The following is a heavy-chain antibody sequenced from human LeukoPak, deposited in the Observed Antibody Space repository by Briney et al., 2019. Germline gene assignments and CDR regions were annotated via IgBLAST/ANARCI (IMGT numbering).Heavy chain of an antibody. CDR1: GGSISSGSYY. CDR2: IYTSGST. Sequence: PSQTLSLTCTVSGGSISSGSYYWSWIRQPAGKGLEWIGRIYTSGSTKYNPSLKSRVTISVDTSKNQFSLKLNSVTAADTAMYYCAKSGGYGLIDYWGQGTLVTVSS. D-gene: IGHD1-26*01. J-gene: IGHJ4*02. CDR3: AKSGGYGLIDY. V-gene: IGHV4-61*02.